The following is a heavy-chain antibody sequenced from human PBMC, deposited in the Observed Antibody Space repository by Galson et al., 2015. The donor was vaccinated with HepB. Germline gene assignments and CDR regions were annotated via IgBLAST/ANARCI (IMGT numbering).Heavy chain of an antibody. D-gene: IGHD1-14*01. Sequence: SVKVSCKASGYTFTSYGISWVRQAPGQGLEWMGWISAYNGNTNYAQKLQGRVTMTTDTSTSTAYMELRSLRSDDTAVYYCARDGNPGASLYYYYGMDVWGQGTTVTVSS. CDR3: ARDGNPGASLYYYYGMDV. J-gene: IGHJ6*02. V-gene: IGHV1-18*04. CDR1: GYTFTSYG. CDR2: ISAYNGNT.